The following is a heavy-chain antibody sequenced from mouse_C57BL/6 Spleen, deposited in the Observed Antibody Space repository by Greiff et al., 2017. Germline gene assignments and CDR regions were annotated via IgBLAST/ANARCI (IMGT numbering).Heavy chain of an antibody. CDR1: GYTFTSYW. J-gene: IGHJ3*01. V-gene: IGHV1-50*01. CDR3: ARTGFAY. CDR2: IDPSDSYT. Sequence: QVQLQQPGAELVKPGASVKLSCKASGYTFTSYWMQWVKQRPGQGLEWIGEIDPSDSYTNYNQKFTGKATLTVDTSSSTAYMQLSSLTSEDSAVYYCARTGFAYWGQGTLVTVSA.